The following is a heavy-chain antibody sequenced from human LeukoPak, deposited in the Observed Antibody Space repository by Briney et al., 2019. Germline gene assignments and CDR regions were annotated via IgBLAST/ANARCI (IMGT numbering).Heavy chain of an antibody. V-gene: IGHV4-59*01. CDR3: ARARISRAGPVDY. Sequence: SETLSLTCTVSGGSISSYYWSWIRQPPGKGLEWIGYIYYRGSTSYNPSLNSRVTISVDTSKNQFSLRLSSVTTADTAVYYCARARISRAGPVDYWGQGTLVTVSS. CDR1: GGSISSYY. D-gene: IGHD6-13*01. J-gene: IGHJ4*02. CDR2: IYYRGST.